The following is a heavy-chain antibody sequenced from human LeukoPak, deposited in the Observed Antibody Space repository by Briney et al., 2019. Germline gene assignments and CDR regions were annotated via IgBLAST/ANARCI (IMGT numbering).Heavy chain of an antibody. CDR3: ASLGGRGYRAFDY. Sequence: GSLRLSCAASGFTFSSYGMHWVRQAPGKGLEWVAVISYDGNYKYYADSVKGRFTISRDNSKNTLYLQMNSLRAEDTAVYYCASLGGRGYRAFDYWGQGTLVTVSS. CDR1: GFTFSSYG. CDR2: ISYDGNYK. D-gene: IGHD3-22*01. J-gene: IGHJ4*02. V-gene: IGHV3-30*03.